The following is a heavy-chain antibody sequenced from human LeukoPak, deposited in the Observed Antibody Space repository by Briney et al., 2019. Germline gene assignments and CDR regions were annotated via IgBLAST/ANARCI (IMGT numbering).Heavy chain of an antibody. J-gene: IGHJ5*02. CDR3: ARETYPSGWFVP. V-gene: IGHV4-59*01. CDR1: GGSINSYY. Sequence: SETLSLTCTVSGGSINSYYWSWIRQPPGKGLEWIGYIYYIGSTNYNPSLKSRVTISVGTSKNQFSLKLRSVTAADTAVYYCARETYPSGWFVPWGQGTLVTVSS. D-gene: IGHD2-21*01. CDR2: IYYIGST.